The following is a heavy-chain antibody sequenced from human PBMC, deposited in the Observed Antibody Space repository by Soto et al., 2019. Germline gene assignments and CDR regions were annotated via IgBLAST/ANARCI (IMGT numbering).Heavy chain of an antibody. D-gene: IGHD6-25*01. Sequence: AQLLESGGGLVQPGGSLRLSCAASGFTFSSYAMSWVRQAPGKGLEWVSGISGTGGSTYYADYVKGRFTISRDNSKNTRYLQMSSVRAGDTALYYSAKDRSTFSSDGGGFGNSGQGTLFIFSS. V-gene: IGHV3-23*01. CDR3: AKDRSTFSSDGGGFGN. J-gene: IGHJ4*02. CDR2: ISGTGGST. CDR1: GFTFSSYA.